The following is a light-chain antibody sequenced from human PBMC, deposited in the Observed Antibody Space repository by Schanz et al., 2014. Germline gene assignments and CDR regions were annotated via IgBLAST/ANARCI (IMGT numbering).Light chain of an antibody. J-gene: IGKJ4*01. V-gene: IGKV3-20*01. CDR1: QRVNTNF. CDR3: QQYDDSPLT. Sequence: EIVLTQSPGALSLSPGERATFSCRASQRVNTNFLAWYQQKPGQAPRLLMYGASTRATGIPDRFSGSGSGTDFTLTISGLEPEDFAVYYCQQYDDSPLTFGGGTKVEIK. CDR2: GAS.